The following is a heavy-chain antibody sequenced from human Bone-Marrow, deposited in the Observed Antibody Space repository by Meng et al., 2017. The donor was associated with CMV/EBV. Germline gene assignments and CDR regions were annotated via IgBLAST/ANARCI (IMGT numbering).Heavy chain of an antibody. CDR2: IYSGGSST. CDR1: GFTFSSYA. V-gene: IGHV3-23*03. Sequence: GGSLRLSCAASGFTFSSYAMSWVRQAPGKGLEWVSVIYSGGSSTYYADSVKGRFTISRDNSKNTLYLQMNSLRAEDTAVYYCAKMYCSSTSCVGNWFDPWGQGTRVTGSS. J-gene: IGHJ5*02. D-gene: IGHD2-2*01. CDR3: AKMYCSSTSCVGNWFDP.